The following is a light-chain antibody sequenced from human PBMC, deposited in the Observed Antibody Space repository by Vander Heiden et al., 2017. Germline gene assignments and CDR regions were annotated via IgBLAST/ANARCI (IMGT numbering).Light chain of an antibody. CDR3: QQYKNWART. Sequence: ELVMTQSPATLSVSPGERVTLPCRASQSISIDLAWYQQKPGQAPRLLIYVASTWATGIPARFSGSGSGTEWTLTISSLQSDDTAVYYCQQYKNWARTFGPGTKVEIK. CDR1: QSISID. J-gene: IGKJ1*01. V-gene: IGKV3-15*01. CDR2: VAS.